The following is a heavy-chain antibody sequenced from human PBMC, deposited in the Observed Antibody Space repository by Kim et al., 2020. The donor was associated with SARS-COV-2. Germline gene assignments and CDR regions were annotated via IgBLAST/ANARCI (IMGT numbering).Heavy chain of an antibody. CDR3: AKDRQRFEYRSSSDLDY. V-gene: IGHV3-30*18. CDR1: GFTFSSYG. CDR2: ISYDGSNK. D-gene: IGHD6-6*01. J-gene: IGHJ4*02. Sequence: GGSLRLSCAASGFTFSSYGMHWVRQAPGKGLEWVAVISYDGSNKYYADSVKGRFTISRDNSKNTLYLQMNSLRAEDTAVYYCAKDRQRFEYRSSSDLDYWGQGTLVTVSS.